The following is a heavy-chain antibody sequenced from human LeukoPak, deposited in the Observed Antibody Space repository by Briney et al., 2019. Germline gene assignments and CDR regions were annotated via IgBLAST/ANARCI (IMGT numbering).Heavy chain of an antibody. CDR3: AKGVKVPLLRYFSYYMDV. J-gene: IGHJ6*03. D-gene: IGHD3-9*01. CDR1: GFTFSNYG. V-gene: IGHV3-30*02. CDR2: MRYDGSNR. Sequence: GGSLRLSCAASGFTFSNYGMHWVRQAPGKGLEWVAFMRYDGSNRNYADSVKGRFTTSRDNSKNTLYLQMNSLRAEDTAVYYCAKGVKVPLLRYFSYYMDVWGKGTTVTISS.